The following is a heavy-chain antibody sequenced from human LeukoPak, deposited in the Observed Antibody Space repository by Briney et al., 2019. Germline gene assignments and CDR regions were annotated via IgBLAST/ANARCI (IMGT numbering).Heavy chain of an antibody. D-gene: IGHD3-3*01. Sequence: ASVKVSCKASGYTFTSYGISWVRQAPGQGLEWMGWISAYNGNTNYAQKLQGRVTMTTDTSTGTAYMELRSLRSDDTAVYYCARVRYDFWSGYDLFDYWGQGTLVTVSS. CDR2: ISAYNGNT. CDR1: GYTFTSYG. V-gene: IGHV1-18*01. J-gene: IGHJ4*02. CDR3: ARVRYDFWSGYDLFDY.